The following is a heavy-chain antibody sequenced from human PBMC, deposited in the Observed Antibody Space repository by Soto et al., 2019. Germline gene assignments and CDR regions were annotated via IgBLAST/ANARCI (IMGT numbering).Heavy chain of an antibody. CDR2: IWYDGSNK. Sequence: GGSLRLSCAASGFTFSSYGMHWVRQAPGKGLEWVAVIWYDGSNKYYADSVKGRFTISRDNSKNTLYLQMNSLRAEDTAVYYCARDGDTAMAYYYYGMEVWGQGTTVTVSS. CDR1: GFTFSSYG. CDR3: ARDGDTAMAYYYYGMEV. V-gene: IGHV3-33*01. D-gene: IGHD5-18*01. J-gene: IGHJ6*02.